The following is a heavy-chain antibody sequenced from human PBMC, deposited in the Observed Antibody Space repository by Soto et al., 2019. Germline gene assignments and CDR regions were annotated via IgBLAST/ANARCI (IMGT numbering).Heavy chain of an antibody. CDR1: GGTFSSYT. V-gene: IGHV1-69*08. CDR2: IIPILGIA. Sequence: QVQLVQSGAEVKKPGSSVKVSCKASGGTFSSYTISWVRQAPGQGLEWMGRIIPILGIANYAQKFQGRVTITANKSTSTAYMELSSLRSEDTAVYYCARDRLAYGMDVWGQGTTVTVSS. D-gene: IGHD6-25*01. CDR3: ARDRLAYGMDV. J-gene: IGHJ6*02.